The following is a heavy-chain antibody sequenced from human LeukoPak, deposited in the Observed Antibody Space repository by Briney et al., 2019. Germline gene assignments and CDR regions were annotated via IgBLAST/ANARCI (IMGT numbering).Heavy chain of an antibody. V-gene: IGHV3-48*01. CDR3: ARYRSGGSRVFDY. CDR2: ISGSSSTI. Sequence: PGGSLRLSCAASGFAFSGYSLNWVRQAPGKGLEWVSHISGSSSTIYYADSVKDRFTISRDNAKNSLYLQMNSLRAEDTAVYYCARYRSGGSRVFDYWGQGTLVTVSS. J-gene: IGHJ4*02. D-gene: IGHD6-19*01. CDR1: GFAFSGYS.